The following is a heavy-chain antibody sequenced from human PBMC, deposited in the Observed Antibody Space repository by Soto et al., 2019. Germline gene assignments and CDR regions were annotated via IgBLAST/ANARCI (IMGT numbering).Heavy chain of an antibody. CDR3: ARMYSSGSGWFHP. CDR2: FYSSGSI. D-gene: IGHD6-19*01. J-gene: IGHJ5*02. Sequence: QIELQESGPGLVKPSQTLSLTCFVSGYFIGAGGYYWSWIRHHPGKGLEWIGSFYSSGSIIYNPSLRSRVSITGDMSTNQFSMSLTSVTAADTARYYCARMYSSGSGWFHPWAREPWSPSPQ. CDR1: GYFIGAGGYY. V-gene: IGHV4-31*03.